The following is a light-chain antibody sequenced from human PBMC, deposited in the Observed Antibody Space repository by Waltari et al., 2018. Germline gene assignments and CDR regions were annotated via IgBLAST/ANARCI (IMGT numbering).Light chain of an antibody. V-gene: IGKV3-20*01. J-gene: IGKJ1*01. CDR2: GAS. CDR3: QHYVRLPAT. CDR1: QSVSRT. Sequence: EIVLTQSPGTLSLSPGERATLSRSASQSVSRTLAWYQQKPGQAPRLLIYGASTRATGIPERFSGGGSGTDFSLTISRLEPEDFAVYYCQHYVRLPATFGQGTKVEIK.